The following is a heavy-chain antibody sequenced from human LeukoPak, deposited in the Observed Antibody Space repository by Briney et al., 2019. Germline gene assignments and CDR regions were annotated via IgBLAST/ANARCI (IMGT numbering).Heavy chain of an antibody. CDR3: WCGYPTRNY. V-gene: IGHV3-74*01. D-gene: IGHD5-12*01. J-gene: IGHJ4*02. Sequence: GGSLRLSCAASGFTFSSYWMHWVRQAPGKGLVWVSRINSDGSSTSYADSVKGRFTISRDNAKNTLYLQMNSLRAEDTAMYYCWCGYPTRNYWGQGTLVTVSS. CDR1: GFTFSSYW. CDR2: INSDGSST.